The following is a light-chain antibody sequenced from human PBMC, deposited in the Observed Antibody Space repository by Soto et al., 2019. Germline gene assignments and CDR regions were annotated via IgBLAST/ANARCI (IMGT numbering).Light chain of an antibody. J-gene: IGKJ2*01. CDR3: QQYASSLYT. Sequence: EIVLTQSPGSLSLSPGERATLSCRASQSIGSTYLAWYQQKPGQAPRLLIYGASSRATGIPDRFSGGGSGTGFTLTISRLEPEDFAVYYCQQYASSLYTFGQGTKLEIK. V-gene: IGKV3-20*01. CDR2: GAS. CDR1: QSIGSTY.